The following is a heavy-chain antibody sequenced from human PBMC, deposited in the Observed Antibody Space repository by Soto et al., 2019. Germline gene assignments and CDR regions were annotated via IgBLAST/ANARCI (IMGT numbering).Heavy chain of an antibody. J-gene: IGHJ4*02. CDR3: SRSLNS. V-gene: IGHV3-7*01. CDR2: INPDGNEK. Sequence: QPGGSLRLSCAASGFTFSSFWMDWVRQAPGKGLEWVANINPDGNEKHYVDSVRGRFTISRDNAKNSLYLQMNSLTAEDSALYYCSRSLNSWGQGTRVTVFS. CDR1: GFTFSSFW.